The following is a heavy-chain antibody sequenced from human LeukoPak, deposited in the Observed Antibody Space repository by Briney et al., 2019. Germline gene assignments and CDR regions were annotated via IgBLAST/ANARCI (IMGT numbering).Heavy chain of an antibody. D-gene: IGHD6-19*01. CDR2: IYSRDVT. CDR3: ARVLAAIALRDYHYVDV. Sequence: GSLRLSCAASGFSVSTNSMTWVRQAPGKGLECVSIIYSRDVTSYADSVKDRFTISRDNDKNTLYLQMDSLRSDDTAVYYCARVLAAIALRDYHYVDVWGKGTTVTVSS. CDR1: GFSVSTNS. V-gene: IGHV3-53*01. J-gene: IGHJ6*03.